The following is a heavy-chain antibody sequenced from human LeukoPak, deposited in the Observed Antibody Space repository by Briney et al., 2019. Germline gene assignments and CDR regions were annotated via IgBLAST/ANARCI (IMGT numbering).Heavy chain of an antibody. V-gene: IGHV3-23*01. D-gene: IGHD3-10*01. CDR2: ISGSGGST. Sequence: PGGSLRLSCAASGFTFSSYTMSWVRQAPGKGLECVSAISGSGGSTYYADSVKGRFTISRDNSKNTLYLQMNSLRAEDTAVYYCAKRLTMVRGVTPHFDYWGQGTLVTVSS. CDR3: AKRLTMVRGVTPHFDY. J-gene: IGHJ4*02. CDR1: GFTFSSYT.